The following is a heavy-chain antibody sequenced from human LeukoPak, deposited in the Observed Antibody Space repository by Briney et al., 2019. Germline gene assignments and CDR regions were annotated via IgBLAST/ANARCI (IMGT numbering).Heavy chain of an antibody. Sequence: PGGSLRLSCAASGFTFSDYYMSWVRQAPGKGLEWVSAISGSGGSTYYADSVKGRFTISRDSSKNTLHLQMNSLRAEDTAVYYCTSSSGWYSIDYFDYWGQGTLVTVSS. V-gene: IGHV3-23*01. J-gene: IGHJ4*02. CDR2: ISGSGGST. CDR3: TSSSGWYSIDYFDY. D-gene: IGHD6-19*01. CDR1: GFTFSDYY.